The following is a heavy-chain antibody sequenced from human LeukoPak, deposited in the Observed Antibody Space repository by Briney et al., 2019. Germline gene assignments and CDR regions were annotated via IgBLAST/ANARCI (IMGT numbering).Heavy chain of an antibody. CDR1: GGSISSSSYY. CDR3: ALGLLLDY. D-gene: IGHD3-22*01. Sequence: PSETLSLTCTVSGGSISSSSYYWGWIRHPPGKGLEWFGSIYYSGSTYYNPSLKSRVTISVDTSKNQFSLKLSSVTAADTAVYYCALGLLLDYWGQGTLVTVSS. CDR2: IYYSGST. J-gene: IGHJ4*02. V-gene: IGHV4-39*01.